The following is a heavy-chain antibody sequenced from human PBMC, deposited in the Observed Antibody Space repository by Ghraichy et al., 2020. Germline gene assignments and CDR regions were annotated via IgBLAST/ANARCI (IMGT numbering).Heavy chain of an antibody. J-gene: IGHJ4*02. D-gene: IGHD6-19*01. CDR2: INHSGST. CDR1: GGSFSGYY. V-gene: IGHV4-34*01. Sequence: GSLRLSCAVYGGSFSGYYWSWIRQPPGKGLEWIGEINHSGSTNYNPSLKSRVTISVDTSKNQFSLKLSSVTAADTAVYYCARTLGSSGWYGYWGQGTLVTVSS. CDR3: ARTLGSSGWYGY.